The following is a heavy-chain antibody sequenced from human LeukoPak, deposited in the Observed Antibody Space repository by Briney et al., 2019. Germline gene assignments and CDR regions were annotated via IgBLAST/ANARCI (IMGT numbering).Heavy chain of an antibody. Sequence: SVKVSCKASGYTFTSYGISWVRQAPGQGLEWMGGIIPIFGTANYAQKFQGRVTITADESTSTAYMELSSLRSEDTAVYYCARGKTNMTTTNWFDPWGQGTLVTVSS. V-gene: IGHV1-69*13. CDR1: GYTFTSYG. J-gene: IGHJ5*02. D-gene: IGHD4-17*01. CDR2: IIPIFGTA. CDR3: ARGKTNMTTTNWFDP.